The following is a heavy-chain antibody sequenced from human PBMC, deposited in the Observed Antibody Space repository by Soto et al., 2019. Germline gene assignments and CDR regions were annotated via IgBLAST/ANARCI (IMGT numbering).Heavy chain of an antibody. J-gene: IGHJ3*02. V-gene: IGHV1-46*01. CDR2: INPSGGST. CDR3: ARDRTGAFDI. CDR1: GYTLTSYY. Sequence: GASVKGSCQASGYTLTSYYIPWVRQAPGQGLEWMGIINPSGGSTSYAQKFQGRVTMTRDTSTSTVYMELSSLRSEDTAVYYCARDRTGAFDIWGQGTMVTVSS.